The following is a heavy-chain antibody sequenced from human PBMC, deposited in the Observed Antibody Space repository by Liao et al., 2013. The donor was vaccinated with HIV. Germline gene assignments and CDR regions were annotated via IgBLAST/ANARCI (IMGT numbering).Heavy chain of an antibody. CDR2: IYISGST. J-gene: IGHJ4*02. Sequence: QVQLQESGPGLVKPSQTLSLTCTVSGGSISSGNYYWSWIRQPAGKGLEWIGRIYISGSTNHNPSLKSRVTISVDTSKNQFSLKLSSVTAADTAVYYCARDLPKLTGDFSYFDYWGQGTLVTVSS. CDR3: ARDLPKLTGDFSYFDY. D-gene: IGHD7-27*01. CDR1: GGSISSGNYY. V-gene: IGHV4-61*02.